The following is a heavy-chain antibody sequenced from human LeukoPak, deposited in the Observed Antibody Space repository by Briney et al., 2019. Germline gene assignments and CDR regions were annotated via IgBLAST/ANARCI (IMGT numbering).Heavy chain of an antibody. J-gene: IGHJ6*02. Sequence: ASVKVSCKASGYTFTGYHMHWVRQAPGQGLEWMGWINPNSGGTNYAQKFQGWVTMTRDTSISTAYMELSRLRSDDTAVYYCARAGEWALSFYDSSDKRSGLYGMDVWGQGTTVTVSS. D-gene: IGHD3-22*01. CDR1: GYTFTGYH. CDR2: INPNSGGT. V-gene: IGHV1-2*04. CDR3: ARAGEWALSFYDSSDKRSGLYGMDV.